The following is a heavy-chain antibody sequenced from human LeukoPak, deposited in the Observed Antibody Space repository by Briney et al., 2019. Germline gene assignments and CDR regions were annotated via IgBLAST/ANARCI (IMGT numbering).Heavy chain of an antibody. D-gene: IGHD6-19*01. Sequence: GGSLRLSCVASGFTFNTHGMHWVRQAPGKGLEWVAFIQFDGSKIDYADSVKGRFTISRDNSENTLYLQMNSLRAEDTAVYYCAREGREWLSVGIDYWGRGALVTVSS. CDR3: AREGREWLSVGIDY. J-gene: IGHJ4*02. V-gene: IGHV3-30*02. CDR2: IQFDGSKI. CDR1: GFTFNTHG.